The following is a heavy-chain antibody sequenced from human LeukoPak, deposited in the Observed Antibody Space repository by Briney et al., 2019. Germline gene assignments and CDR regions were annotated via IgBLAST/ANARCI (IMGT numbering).Heavy chain of an antibody. CDR1: GGSISSYY. D-gene: IGHD6-19*01. V-gene: IGHV4-59*08. CDR2: IYYSGST. Sequence: PSETLSLTCTVSGGSISSYYWSWIRQPPGKGLEWIGYIYYSGSTNYNPSLKSRVTISVDPSKNQFSLKLSSVTAADTAVYYCARSGGGWFTYNWFDPWGQGTLVTVSS. J-gene: IGHJ5*02. CDR3: ARSGGGWFTYNWFDP.